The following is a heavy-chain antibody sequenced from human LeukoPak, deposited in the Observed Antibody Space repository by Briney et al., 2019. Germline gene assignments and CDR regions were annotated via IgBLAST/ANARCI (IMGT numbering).Heavy chain of an antibody. CDR3: ARGSSEDVLRIDY. D-gene: IGHD3-3*01. CDR2: ISGSGGST. V-gene: IGHV3-23*01. J-gene: IGHJ4*02. Sequence: GGSLRLSCAASGFTFSSYAMSWVRQAPGKGLEWVSAISGSGGSTYYADSVKGRFTISRDNSKNTLYLQMNSLRAEDTAVYYCARGSSEDVLRIDYWGQGTLVTVSS. CDR1: GFTFSSYA.